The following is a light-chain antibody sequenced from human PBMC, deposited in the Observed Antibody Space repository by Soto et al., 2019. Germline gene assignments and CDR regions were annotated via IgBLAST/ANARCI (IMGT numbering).Light chain of an antibody. V-gene: IGLV1-44*01. CDR1: NSNIGSDT. J-gene: IGLJ3*02. Sequence: QSVLSQPPSASGTPGQRVTISCSGSNSNIGSDTVNWYQQLPGTAPKLLIHGNSQRPSGVPDRFSGSKSGTSASLAISSLQSEDEAHSYCAAWDDSLNGWVFGGGTKLTV. CDR2: GNS. CDR3: AAWDDSLNGWV.